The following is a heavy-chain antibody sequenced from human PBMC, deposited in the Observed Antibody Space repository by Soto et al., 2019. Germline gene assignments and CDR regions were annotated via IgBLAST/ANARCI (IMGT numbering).Heavy chain of an antibody. CDR3: AREPISGIVGATGWFDP. D-gene: IGHD1-26*01. Sequence: SETLSLTCTVSGGSISSYYWSWTRQPPGKGLEWIGYIYYSGSTNYNPSLKSRVTISVDTSKNQFSLKLSSVTAADTAVYYCAREPISGIVGATGWFDPWGQGTLVTVSS. CDR1: GGSISSYY. CDR2: IYYSGST. V-gene: IGHV4-59*01. J-gene: IGHJ5*02.